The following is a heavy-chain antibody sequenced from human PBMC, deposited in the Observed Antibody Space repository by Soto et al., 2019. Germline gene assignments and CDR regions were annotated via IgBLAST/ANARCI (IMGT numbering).Heavy chain of an antibody. Sequence: ASVKVSCKASGYTFTGYYMHWVRQASGQGLEWMGWINPNSGGTNYAQKFQGWVTMTRDTSISTAYMELSRLRSDDTAVYYCARGRTVTPRGTYYYYYGMDVWGQGTTVTVSS. V-gene: IGHV1-2*04. CDR2: INPNSGGT. CDR1: GYTFTGYY. CDR3: ARGRTVTPRGTYYYYYGMDV. D-gene: IGHD4-4*01. J-gene: IGHJ6*02.